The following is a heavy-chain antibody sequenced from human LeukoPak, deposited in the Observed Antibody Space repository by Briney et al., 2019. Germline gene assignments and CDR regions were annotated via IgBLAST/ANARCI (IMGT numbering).Heavy chain of an antibody. Sequence: ASVKVSCKASGYTFTGYYMHWVRQAPGQGLEWMGWINPNSGGTNYAQKFQGRVTMTRDTSISTAYMELSRLRSDDTAVYYCARDPWFGEPPYYYYGMDVWGQGTTVTVSS. CDR1: GYTFTGYY. D-gene: IGHD3-10*01. CDR2: INPNSGGT. V-gene: IGHV1-2*02. CDR3: ARDPWFGEPPYYYYGMDV. J-gene: IGHJ6*02.